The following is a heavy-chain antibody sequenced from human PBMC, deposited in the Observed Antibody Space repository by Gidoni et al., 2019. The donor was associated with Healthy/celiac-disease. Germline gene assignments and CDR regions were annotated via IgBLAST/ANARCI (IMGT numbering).Heavy chain of an antibody. CDR3: ARGWKARSATPHYYYGMDV. D-gene: IGHD2-15*01. Sequence: QVQLQQWGAGLLKPSETLSLTCAVYVGSFSGYYWSWIRQPPGKGQEWIGEINHSGSANYNPSLKSRVTITVDASKNQFSLKLSSVTATDTAVYYCARGWKARSATPHYYYGMDVWGQGTTVTVSS. CDR2: INHSGSA. J-gene: IGHJ6*02. V-gene: IGHV4-34*01. CDR1: VGSFSGYY.